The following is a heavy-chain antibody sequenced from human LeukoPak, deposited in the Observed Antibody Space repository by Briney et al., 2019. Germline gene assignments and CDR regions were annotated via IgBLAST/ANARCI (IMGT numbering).Heavy chain of an antibody. J-gene: IGHJ4*02. Sequence: QTGGSLRLSCAASGFTFDDYAMHWVRQAPGKGLEWVSGISWNSGSIGYADPMKGRFTISRDNAKNSLYLQMNSLRAEDTALYYCAKDSSGWFDYWGQGTLVTVSS. D-gene: IGHD6-19*01. V-gene: IGHV3-9*01. CDR2: ISWNSGSI. CDR3: AKDSSGWFDY. CDR1: GFTFDDYA.